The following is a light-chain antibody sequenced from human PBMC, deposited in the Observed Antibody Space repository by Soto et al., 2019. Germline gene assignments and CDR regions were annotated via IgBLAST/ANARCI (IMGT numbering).Light chain of an antibody. CDR2: DAS. Sequence: DIQMTQSPSSLSASVGDRVTITCQASQDISNYLNWYQQKPGKAPKLLIYDASNLETGVPSRFSGSGSGTDFTFTISSLQPEDIATYHCQQYDNLPLFGGGTKVDIK. J-gene: IGKJ4*01. CDR1: QDISNY. CDR3: QQYDNLPL. V-gene: IGKV1-33*01.